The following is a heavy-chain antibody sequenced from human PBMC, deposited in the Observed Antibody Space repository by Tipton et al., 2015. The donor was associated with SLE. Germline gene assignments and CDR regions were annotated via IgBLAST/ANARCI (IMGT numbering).Heavy chain of an antibody. J-gene: IGHJ6*02. CDR2: IYHSGST. CDR1: GYSISSGYY. V-gene: IGHV4-38-2*02. Sequence: TLSLTCAVSGYSISSGYYWAWIRQPPGKGLEWIGTIYHSGSTYYNPSLKSRVTISVDTSKNQFSLKLSSVTAADTAVYYCARDAYGMDVWGQGTTVTVSS. CDR3: ARDAYGMDV.